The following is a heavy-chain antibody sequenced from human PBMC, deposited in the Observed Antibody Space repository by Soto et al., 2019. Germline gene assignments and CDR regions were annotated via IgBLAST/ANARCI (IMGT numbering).Heavy chain of an antibody. J-gene: IGHJ3*02. CDR3: AREIVVVVAATRVVKGAFDI. Sequence: GGSLRLSCAASGFTFSSYSMNWVRQAPGKGLEWVSSISSSSSYIYYADSVKGRFTISRDNAKNSLYLQMNSLRAEDTAVYYCAREIVVVVAATRVVKGAFDIWGQGTMVTVSS. CDR1: GFTFSSYS. D-gene: IGHD2-15*01. CDR2: ISSSSSYI. V-gene: IGHV3-21*01.